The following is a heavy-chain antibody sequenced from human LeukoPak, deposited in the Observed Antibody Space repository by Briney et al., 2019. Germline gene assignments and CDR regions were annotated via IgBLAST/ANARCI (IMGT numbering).Heavy chain of an antibody. Sequence: GGSLRLSCAASGFTFSSYSMNWVRQAPGKVLEWVSSISSSSSYIYYADSVKGRFTISRDNAKNSLYLQMNGLRAEDTAVYYCARDGTPVTTDYWGQGTLVTVSS. CDR1: GFTFSSYS. CDR3: ARDGTPVTTDY. D-gene: IGHD4-17*01. CDR2: ISSSSSYI. J-gene: IGHJ4*02. V-gene: IGHV3-21*01.